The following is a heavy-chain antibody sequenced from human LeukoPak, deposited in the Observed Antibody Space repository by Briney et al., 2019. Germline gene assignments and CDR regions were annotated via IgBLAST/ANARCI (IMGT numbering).Heavy chain of an antibody. D-gene: IGHD5-12*01. CDR1: GYTFTSYA. Sequence: ASVKVSCKASGYTFTSYAMHWVRQAPRQRLEWMGWINAGNGNTKYSQEFQGRVTITRDTSASTAYMELSSLRSEDTAVYYCARAFPVYSGYDLIGLKYGMDVWGQGTTVTVSS. V-gene: IGHV1-3*01. J-gene: IGHJ6*02. CDR3: ARAFPVYSGYDLIGLKYGMDV. CDR2: INAGNGNT.